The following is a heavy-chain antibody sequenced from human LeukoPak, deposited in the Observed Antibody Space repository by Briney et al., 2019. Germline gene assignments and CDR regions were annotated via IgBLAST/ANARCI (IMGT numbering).Heavy chain of an antibody. Sequence: GASVKVSFKASGYTFTSYGISWVRQAPGQGREWMGWISAYNGNTNYAQKLQGRVTMTTDTSTSTAYMELRSLRSDDTAVYYCARDSGAAGTRPFDYWGQGTLVTVSS. J-gene: IGHJ4*02. D-gene: IGHD6-13*01. CDR2: ISAYNGNT. CDR3: ARDSGAAGTRPFDY. V-gene: IGHV1-18*04. CDR1: GYTFTSYG.